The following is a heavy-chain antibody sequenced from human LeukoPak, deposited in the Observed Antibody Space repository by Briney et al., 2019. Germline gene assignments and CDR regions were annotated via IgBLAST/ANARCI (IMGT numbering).Heavy chain of an antibody. V-gene: IGHV3-48*02. CDR1: GFTFSSYS. CDR2: ISSSSSTI. J-gene: IGHJ6*02. D-gene: IGHD6-6*01. CDR3: ARVGEYSSSPNYYYYGMDV. Sequence: PGGSLRLSCAASGFTFSSYSMTWVRQAPGKGLEWVSYISSSSSTIYYADSVKGRFTISRDNAKNSLYLQMNSLRDEDTAVYYCARVGEYSSSPNYYYYGMDVWGQGTTVTVSS.